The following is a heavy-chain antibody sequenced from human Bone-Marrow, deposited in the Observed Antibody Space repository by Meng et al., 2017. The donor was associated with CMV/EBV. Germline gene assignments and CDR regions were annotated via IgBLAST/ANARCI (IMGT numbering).Heavy chain of an antibody. D-gene: IGHD3-10*01. J-gene: IGHJ4*02. CDR3: ARDWFGDGSGSPPLYYFDY. CDR1: GGSVSSGSYY. V-gene: IGHV4-61*01. Sequence: GSLRLSCTVSGGSVSSGSYYWSWIRQPPGKGLEWIGYIYYSGSTNYNPSLKSRVTISVDTSKNQFSLKLSSVTAADTAVYYCARDWFGDGSGSPPLYYFDYWGQGTLVTVPS. CDR2: IYYSGST.